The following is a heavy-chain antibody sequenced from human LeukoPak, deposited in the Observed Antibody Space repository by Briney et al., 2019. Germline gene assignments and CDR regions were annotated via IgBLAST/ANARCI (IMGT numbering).Heavy chain of an antibody. CDR2: VSGNGQNT. Sequence: GGSLRLSCAASGFTFSSYAMTWVRQAPGKGLEWVSGVSGNGQNTYYADSVKGRFTISRDNSKNTLYLQMNNMRAEDTAVYYCAKRIVVSGMGFDYWGQGTLVTVSS. J-gene: IGHJ4*02. V-gene: IGHV3-23*01. CDR1: GFTFSSYA. CDR3: AKRIVVSGMGFDY. D-gene: IGHD3-22*01.